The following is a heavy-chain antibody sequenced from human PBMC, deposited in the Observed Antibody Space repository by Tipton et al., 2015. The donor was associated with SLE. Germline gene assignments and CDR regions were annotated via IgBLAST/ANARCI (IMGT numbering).Heavy chain of an antibody. CDR3: ALSGSHHRDYYFDY. Sequence: TLSLTCAVYGGSFSGYYWSWIRQPPGKGLEWIGEINHSGSINYNPSLKSRVTISVDTSKNQFSLKLSSLTAADTAVYYCALSGSHHRDYYFDYWGQGSLVTVSS. CDR1: GGSFSGYY. J-gene: IGHJ4*02. CDR2: INHSGSI. V-gene: IGHV4-34*01. D-gene: IGHD1-26*01.